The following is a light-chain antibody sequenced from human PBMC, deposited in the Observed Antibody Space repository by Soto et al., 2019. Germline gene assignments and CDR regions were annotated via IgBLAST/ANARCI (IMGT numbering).Light chain of an antibody. CDR3: QQRSDWLT. V-gene: IGKV3-11*01. J-gene: IGKJ4*01. CDR1: QSVSSY. Sequence: EIVLTQSPATLSLSPGERATLSCRASQSVSSYLAWYQQKPGQAPRLLIYDASNSATGIPARFSGSGSGTYFTLTISSLEPEDFAVYYCQQRSDWLTFGGGTKVEIK. CDR2: DAS.